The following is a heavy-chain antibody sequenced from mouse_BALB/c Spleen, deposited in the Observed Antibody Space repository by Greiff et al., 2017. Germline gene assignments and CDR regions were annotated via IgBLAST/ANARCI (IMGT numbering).Heavy chain of an antibody. CDR1: GDSITSGY. Sequence: DVMLVESGPSLVKPSQTLSLTCSVTGDSITSGYWNWIRKFPGNKLEYMGYISYSGSTYYNPSLKSRISITRDTSKNQYYLQLNSVTTEDTATYYCARSEEGNGAWFAYWGQGTLVTVSA. CDR3: ARSEEGNGAWFAY. CDR2: ISYSGST. D-gene: IGHD2-1*01. V-gene: IGHV3-8*02. J-gene: IGHJ3*01.